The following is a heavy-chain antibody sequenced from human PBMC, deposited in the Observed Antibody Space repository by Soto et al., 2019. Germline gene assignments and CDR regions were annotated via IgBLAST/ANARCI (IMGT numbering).Heavy chain of an antibody. CDR3: ARDRTFNFYYGMDV. V-gene: IGHV3-23*01. Sequence: EVQLLESGGALVQPGGSLRLSCAASGFTFKDFAMSWVRLAPGRGLEWVSGISGSGVSTYYAASVKGRFTISRDNSKITVYLQMNSLRDEDTAIYYCARDRTFNFYYGMDVWGQGTTVTVYS. J-gene: IGHJ6*02. CDR1: GFTFKDFA. CDR2: ISGSGVST.